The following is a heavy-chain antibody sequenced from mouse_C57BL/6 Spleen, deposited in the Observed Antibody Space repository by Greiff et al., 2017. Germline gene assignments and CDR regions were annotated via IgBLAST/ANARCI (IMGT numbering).Heavy chain of an antibody. D-gene: IGHD2-1*01. CDR3: ARALYGNYVGYYFDY. V-gene: IGHV3-1*01. J-gene: IGHJ2*01. CDR1: GYSITSGYD. Sequence: EVKLMESGPGMVKPSQSLSLTCTVTGYSITSGYDWHWIRHFPGNKLEWMGYISYSGSTNYNPSLKSRISITHDTSKNHFFLKLNSVTTEDTATYYCARALYGNYVGYYFDYWGQGTTLTVSS. CDR2: ISYSGST.